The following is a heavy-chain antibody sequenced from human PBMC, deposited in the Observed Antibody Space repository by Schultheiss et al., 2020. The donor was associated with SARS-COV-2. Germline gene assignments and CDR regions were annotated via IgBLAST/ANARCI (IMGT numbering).Heavy chain of an antibody. Sequence: GGSLRLSCAASGFTFSSYAMSWVRQAPGKGLEWVAVISYDGSNKYYADSVKGRFTISRDNAKNSLYLQMNSLRAEDTAVYYCARDQRGNTFGQNYYYFMDLWGKGTTVTVSS. J-gene: IGHJ6*03. CDR3: ARDQRGNTFGQNYYYFMDL. CDR2: ISYDGSNK. CDR1: GFTFSSYA. D-gene: IGHD3-10*01. V-gene: IGHV3-30*03.